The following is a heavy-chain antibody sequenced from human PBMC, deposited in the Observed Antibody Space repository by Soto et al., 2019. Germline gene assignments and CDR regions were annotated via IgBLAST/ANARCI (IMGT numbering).Heavy chain of an antibody. CDR2: IWYDGSNK. Sequence: QVQLVESGGGVVQPGRSLRLSCAASGFTFSSYGMHWVRQAPGTGLEWVAVIWYDGSNKYYADSVKGRFTISRDNSKNTLYLQMNSLRAEDTAVYYCARDQAMMGDYFDYWGQGTLVTVSS. D-gene: IGHD3-22*01. CDR3: ARDQAMMGDYFDY. V-gene: IGHV3-33*01. CDR1: GFTFSSYG. J-gene: IGHJ4*02.